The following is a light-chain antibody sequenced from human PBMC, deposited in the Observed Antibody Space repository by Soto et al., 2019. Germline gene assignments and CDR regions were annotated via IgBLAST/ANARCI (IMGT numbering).Light chain of an antibody. CDR2: KAS. CDR3: QQYNRYSRT. J-gene: IGKJ1*01. CDR1: QSIGNW. Sequence: DIQMTQSPSTLSASVGDRATITCRASQSIGNWLAWYQQKPGKAPKLLIYKASSLQSGVPSRFSGSGSGTEFTLTISSLQPDDFATYFCQQYNRYSRTFGQGTKVDMK. V-gene: IGKV1-5*03.